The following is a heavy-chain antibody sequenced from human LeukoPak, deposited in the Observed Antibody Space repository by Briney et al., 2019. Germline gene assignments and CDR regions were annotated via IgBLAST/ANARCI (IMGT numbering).Heavy chain of an antibody. V-gene: IGHV3-66*01. D-gene: IGHD5-24*01. J-gene: IGHJ4*02. Sequence: GGSLRLSCAASGLTVSSTYMRWVRQAPGKGLEWVSVFYSGGATYYADSVRGRFTISRDNSKNSLYLQMHSLRAEDTAVYYCAACGDGYNYFDYWGQGILVTVSS. CDR3: AACGDGYNYFDY. CDR2: FYSGGAT. CDR1: GLTVSSTY.